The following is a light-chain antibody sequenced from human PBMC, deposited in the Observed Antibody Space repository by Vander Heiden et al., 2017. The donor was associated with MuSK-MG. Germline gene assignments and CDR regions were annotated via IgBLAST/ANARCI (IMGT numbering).Light chain of an antibody. CDR1: QSVSSY. J-gene: IGKJ4*01. CDR3: QQRSNWPPT. CDR2: DAS. Sequence: EIALTPSPATLSLSPGGRATLSCRASQSVSSYLAWYQQKPGQAPRLLIYDASNRATGIPARFSGSGSGTDFTLTISSLEPEDFAVYYCQQRSNWPPTFGGGTKVEIK. V-gene: IGKV3-11*01.